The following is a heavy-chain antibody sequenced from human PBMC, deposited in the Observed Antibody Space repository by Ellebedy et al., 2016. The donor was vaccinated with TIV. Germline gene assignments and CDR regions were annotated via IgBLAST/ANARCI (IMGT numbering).Heavy chain of an antibody. Sequence: AASVKVSCKASGGTFNNYAINWVRQAPGQGLEWMGGIIPIFVTPNYARKFLGRVTITADESTRTAYMEMSGLRSEDTAVYYCARFSEGSSGPDYWGQGTLVSVSS. CDR3: ARFSEGSSGPDY. CDR2: IIPIFVTP. CDR1: GGTFNNYA. V-gene: IGHV1-69*13. J-gene: IGHJ4*02. D-gene: IGHD3-22*01.